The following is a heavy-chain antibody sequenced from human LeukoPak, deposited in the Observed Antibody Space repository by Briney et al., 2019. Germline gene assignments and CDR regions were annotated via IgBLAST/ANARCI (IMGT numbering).Heavy chain of an antibody. V-gene: IGHV4-59*01. CDR1: GGSISSYY. CDR3: ARGGSGWPSFDY. CDR2: IYSSGST. D-gene: IGHD6-19*01. J-gene: IGHJ4*02. Sequence: SETLSLTCTVSGGSISSYYWSWIRQPPGKGLEWIGYIYSSGSTNYNPSLKSRVTISVDTSKNQFSLKLSSVTAADTAVYYCARGGSGWPSFDYWGQGTLVTVSS.